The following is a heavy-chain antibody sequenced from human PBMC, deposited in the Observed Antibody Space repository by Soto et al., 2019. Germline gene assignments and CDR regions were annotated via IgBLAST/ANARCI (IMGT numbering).Heavy chain of an antibody. J-gene: IGHJ4*02. CDR3: AKDSFPWVADFAY. V-gene: IGHV3-30-3*01. D-gene: IGHD1-26*01. Sequence: GGSLRLSCAASGFTFSSYAMHWVRQAPGKGLEWVSVISNDGSNKYYADSVKGRFTISRDNSKNTLYLQMNSLRAEDTAVYYCAKDSFPWVADFAYWDQGTLVTVAS. CDR1: GFTFSSYA. CDR2: ISNDGSNK.